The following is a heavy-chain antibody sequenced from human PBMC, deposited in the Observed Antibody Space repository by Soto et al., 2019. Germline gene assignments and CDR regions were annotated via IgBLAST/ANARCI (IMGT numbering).Heavy chain of an antibody. V-gene: IGHV1-18*01. J-gene: IGHJ4*01. CDR2: ISAYNGNT. CDR1: GYTFTSYG. D-gene: IGHD2-15*01. CDR3: ARSAGYYCSGGSCYLYY. Sequence: ASVKVSCKASGYTFTSYGISWLRQSPGQGLEWMGWISAYNGNTNYAQKLQGRVTMTTDTSTSTAYMELRSLRSDDTAVYYCARSAGYYCSGGSCYLYYWGQGTLVTVSS.